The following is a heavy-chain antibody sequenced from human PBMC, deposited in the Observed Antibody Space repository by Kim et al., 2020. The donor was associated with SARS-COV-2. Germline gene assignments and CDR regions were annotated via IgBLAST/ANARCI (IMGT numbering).Heavy chain of an antibody. CDR2: ISSSGSTI. CDR3: ARALGVYGGNFVVDAFDI. Sequence: GGSLRLSCAASGFTFSDYYMSWIRQAPGKGLEWVSYISSSGSTIYYADSVKGRFTISRDNAKNSLYLQMNSLRAEDTAVYYCARALGVYGGNFVVDAFDIWGQGTMVTVSS. J-gene: IGHJ3*02. D-gene: IGHD4-17*01. V-gene: IGHV3-11*01. CDR1: GFTFSDYY.